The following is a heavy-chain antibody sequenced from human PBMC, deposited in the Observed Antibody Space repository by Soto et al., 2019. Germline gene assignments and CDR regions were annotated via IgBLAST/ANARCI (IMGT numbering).Heavy chain of an antibody. J-gene: IGHJ5*02. V-gene: IGHV3-7*01. CDR1: GFTYSNYG. CDR3: ARDPDYGDYVEPRFDP. Sequence: SLRLSCVASGFTYSNYGMTWVRQAPGKGLEWVANIRQDGTEECNVDSVRGRFTISRDNAKNLVYLQMNSLRAEDTAIYYCARDPDYGDYVEPRFDPWGQGTLVTVSS. D-gene: IGHD4-17*01. CDR2: IRQDGTEE.